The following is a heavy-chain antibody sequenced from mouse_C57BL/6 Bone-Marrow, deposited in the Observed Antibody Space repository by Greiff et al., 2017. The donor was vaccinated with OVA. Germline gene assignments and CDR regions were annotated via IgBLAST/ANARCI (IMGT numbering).Heavy chain of an antibody. V-gene: IGHV1-81*01. Sequence: VHLVESGAELARPGASVKLSCKASGYTFTSYGISWVKQRTGQGLEWIGEIYPRSGNTYYNEKFKGKATLTADKSSSTAYMELRSLTSEDSAVYFCARRGYYGFAYWGQGTLVTVSA. D-gene: IGHD1-1*01. CDR3: ARRGYYGFAY. CDR2: IYPRSGNT. J-gene: IGHJ3*01. CDR1: GYTFTSYG.